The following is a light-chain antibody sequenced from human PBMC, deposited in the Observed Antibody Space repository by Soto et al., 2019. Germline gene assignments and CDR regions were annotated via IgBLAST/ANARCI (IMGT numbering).Light chain of an antibody. CDR2: GAS. J-gene: IGKJ1*01. V-gene: IGKV3-20*01. CDR1: QSVSSSY. Sequence: EIVLTQSPGTLSLSPGERATLSCRASQSVSSSYLAWYQQKPGQAPRLLIYGASSRATGIPDRFSGSGSGTDFTLTISRLEREDIAVYYCQQYGSSTWTFGQGTKVEIK. CDR3: QQYGSSTWT.